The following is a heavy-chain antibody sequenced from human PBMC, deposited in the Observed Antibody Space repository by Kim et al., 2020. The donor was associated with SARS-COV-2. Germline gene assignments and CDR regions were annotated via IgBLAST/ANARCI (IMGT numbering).Heavy chain of an antibody. CDR2: IYPGDSDT. CDR1: GYSFTSYW. CDR3: ARRYGGKLNLGNFDL. D-gene: IGHD2-15*01. V-gene: IGHV5-51*01. J-gene: IGHJ2*01. Sequence: GESLKISCKGSGYSFTSYWIGWVRQMPGKGLEWMGIIYPGDSDTRYSPSFQGQVTISADKSISTAYLQWSSLKASDTAMYYCARRYGGKLNLGNFDLWGRGTLVTVSS.